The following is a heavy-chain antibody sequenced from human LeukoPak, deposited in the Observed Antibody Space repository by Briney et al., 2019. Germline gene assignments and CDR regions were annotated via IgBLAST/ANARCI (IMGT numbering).Heavy chain of an antibody. CDR3: ARDPGSGSLKSFDY. CDR1: GGSISSYY. J-gene: IGHJ4*02. V-gene: IGHV4-4*07. CDR2: IYSSGST. D-gene: IGHD3-10*01. Sequence: SETLSLTCTVSGGSISSYYWSWIRQPAGKGLEWIARIYSSGSTNYNPSLKSRVTMSVDTSKNQFSLKLSSVTAADTAVYYCARDPGSGSLKSFDYWGQGTLVTVSS.